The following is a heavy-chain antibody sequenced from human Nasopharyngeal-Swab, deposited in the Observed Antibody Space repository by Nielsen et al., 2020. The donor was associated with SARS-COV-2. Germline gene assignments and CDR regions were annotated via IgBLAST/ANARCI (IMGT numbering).Heavy chain of an antibody. V-gene: IGHV3-11*05. CDR1: GFTFSDYY. Sequence: GESLKISCAAPGFTFSDYYMSWIRQAPGKGLEWVSYISSGSSYTNYADSVKGRFTISRDNAKNSLYLQMNSLRAEDTAVYYCARDQDSSSWYWAWGQGTLVTVSS. J-gene: IGHJ5*02. CDR3: ARDQDSSSWYWA. CDR2: ISSGSSYT. D-gene: IGHD6-13*01.